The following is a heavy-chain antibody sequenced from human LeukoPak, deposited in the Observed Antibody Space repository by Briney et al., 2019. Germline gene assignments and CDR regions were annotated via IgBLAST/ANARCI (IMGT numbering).Heavy chain of an antibody. Sequence: GGSLRLPCAASGFTFSTYSMNWVRQAPGKGLEWVSSIATSSDYIHYAGSLKGRFTISRDNAKNSLYLHMNSLRPDDTAVYYCARGRSITILRGVAISDGFDIWGQGTTVTVSS. CDR3: ARGRSITILRGVAISDGFDI. CDR2: IATSSDYI. J-gene: IGHJ3*02. D-gene: IGHD3-10*01. V-gene: IGHV3-21*06. CDR1: GFTFSTYS.